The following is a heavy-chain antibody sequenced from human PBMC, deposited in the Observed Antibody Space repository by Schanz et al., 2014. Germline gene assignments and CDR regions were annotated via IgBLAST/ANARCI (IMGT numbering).Heavy chain of an antibody. J-gene: IGHJ4*02. V-gene: IGHV3-48*01. CDR1: GFTFSSNS. CDR2: IGSSSSRI. CDR3: ARDRRNADLDY. Sequence: EVQLVESGGGLVQPGGSLRLSCAASGFTFSSNSMNWVRQAPGKGLEWISYIGSSSSRIDHADSVKGRFTISRDNAKNSLYLQMNSLRAEDTALYYCARDRRNADLDYWGQGTLVNVSS. D-gene: IGHD1-1*01.